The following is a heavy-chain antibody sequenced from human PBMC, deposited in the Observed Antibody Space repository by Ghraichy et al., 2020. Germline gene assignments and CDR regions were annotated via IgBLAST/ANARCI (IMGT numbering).Heavy chain of an antibody. Sequence: ASVKVSCKASGYTFTSYYMHWVRQAPGQGLEWMGIINPSGGSTSYAQKFQGRVTMTRDTSTSTVYMELSSLRSEDTAVYYCAREGATANWGSHPFFDYWGQGTLVTVSS. CDR3: AREGATANWGSHPFFDY. CDR1: GYTFTSYY. D-gene: IGHD7-27*01. J-gene: IGHJ4*02. CDR2: INPSGGST. V-gene: IGHV1-46*01.